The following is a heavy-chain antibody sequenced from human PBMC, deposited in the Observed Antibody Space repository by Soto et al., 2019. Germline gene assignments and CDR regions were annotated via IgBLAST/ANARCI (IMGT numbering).Heavy chain of an antibody. CDR3: ALGPAAIPYGMDV. V-gene: IGHV1-46*01. CDR1: GYTFTSYY. Sequence: GASVKVSCKASGYTFTSYYMHWVRQAPGQGLEWMGIINPSGGSTSYAQKFQGRGTMTRDTSTSTVYMELSSLRSEDTAVYYCALGPAAIPYGMDVWGQGTTVTVSS. CDR2: INPSGGST. J-gene: IGHJ6*02. D-gene: IGHD2-2*01.